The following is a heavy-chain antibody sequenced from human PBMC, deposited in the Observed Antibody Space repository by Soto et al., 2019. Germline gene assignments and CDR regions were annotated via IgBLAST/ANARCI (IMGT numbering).Heavy chain of an antibody. CDR2: INPNSGGT. CDR1: GYTFTGYY. D-gene: IGHD2-2*01. J-gene: IGHJ4*02. Sequence: ASVKVSCKASGYTFTGYYMHWVRQAPGQGLEWMGWINPNSGGTNSVQKFQGRVTMTRDTSISTAYMELSRLRSDETAVYYCARLTVPLDIVVLPAASYDYWGQGTMVTVSS. V-gene: IGHV1-2*02. CDR3: ARLTVPLDIVVLPAASYDY.